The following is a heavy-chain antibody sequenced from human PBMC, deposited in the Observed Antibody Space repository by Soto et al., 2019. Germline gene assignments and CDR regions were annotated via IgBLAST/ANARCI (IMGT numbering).Heavy chain of an antibody. CDR2: IKQDGSEK. CDR1: GFTFSSYW. D-gene: IGHD6-19*01. V-gene: IGHV3-7*03. Sequence: PGGSLRLSCAASGFTFSSYWMSWVRQAPGKGLEWVANIKQDGSEKYYVDSVKGRFTISRDNAKNSLYLQMNSLRAEDTAVYYCAREGLLSGWYYYYYGMDVWGQGTTVTVSS. J-gene: IGHJ6*02. CDR3: AREGLLSGWYYYYYGMDV.